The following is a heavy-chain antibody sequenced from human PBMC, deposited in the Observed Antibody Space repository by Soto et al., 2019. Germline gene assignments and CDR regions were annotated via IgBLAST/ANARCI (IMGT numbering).Heavy chain of an antibody. CDR2: INPSGGST. CDR3: TRGVVDCGGICPHNCFDP. J-gene: IGHJ5*02. CDR1: GYTFTRYY. D-gene: IGHD2-15*01. Sequence: GASVKVSCKASGYTFTRYYIHWVRQAPGQRLEWMGIINPSGGSTAYAQKFQDRVTMTRDTSTSTVYMELSSLRFEDSAVYYCTRGVVDCGGICPHNCFDPWGQGTLVTVSS. V-gene: IGHV1-46*03.